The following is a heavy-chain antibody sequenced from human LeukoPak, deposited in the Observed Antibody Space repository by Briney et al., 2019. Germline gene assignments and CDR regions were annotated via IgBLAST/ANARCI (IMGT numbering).Heavy chain of an antibody. Sequence: ASVKVSCKASGYTVTDHALHWVRQAPGQGLEWLGWIKFENGETSYGWKFRGRVTMTGYTSVTTVYMELNRLTSDDTAVYYCVKNGLNNHGRSSGSFDIWAQGTMVTVSS. CDR3: VKNGLNNHGRSSGSFDI. CDR2: IKFENGET. D-gene: IGHD1-14*01. CDR1: GYTVTDHA. J-gene: IGHJ3*02. V-gene: IGHV1-2*02.